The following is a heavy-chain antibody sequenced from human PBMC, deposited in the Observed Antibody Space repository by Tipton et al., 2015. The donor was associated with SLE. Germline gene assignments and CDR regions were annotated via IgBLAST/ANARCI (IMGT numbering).Heavy chain of an antibody. CDR2: ISGSGGST. V-gene: IGHV3-23*01. Sequence: SLRLSCAASGFTFSSYAMSWVRQAPGKGLEWVSAISGSGGSTYYADSVKGRFTISRDNAKNSLYLQMNSLRAEDTALYYCAKGGEISAAAGSDYMDVWGKGTTVTVSS. D-gene: IGHD6-13*01. CDR1: GFTFSSYA. CDR3: AKGGEISAAAGSDYMDV. J-gene: IGHJ6*03.